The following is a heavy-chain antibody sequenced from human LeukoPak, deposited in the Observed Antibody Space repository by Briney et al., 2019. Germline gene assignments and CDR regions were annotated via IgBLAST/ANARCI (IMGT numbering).Heavy chain of an antibody. CDR2: IYYSGST. J-gene: IGHJ5*02. V-gene: IGHV4-39*01. Sequence: PSETLSLTCAVSGGSISSNSYYWGWIRQPPGKGLEWIGSIYYSGSTYYNPSLKSRVTISVDTSKNQFSLKLSSVTAADTAVYYCASHSSGYHNWFDPWGQGTLVTVSS. CDR3: ASHSSGYHNWFDP. CDR1: GGSISSNSYY. D-gene: IGHD3-22*01.